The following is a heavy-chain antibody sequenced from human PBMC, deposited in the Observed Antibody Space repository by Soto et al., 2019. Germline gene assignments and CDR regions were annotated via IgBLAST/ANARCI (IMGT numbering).Heavy chain of an antibody. CDR2: IGTAGDT. J-gene: IGHJ2*01. CDR3: ARTVTGTYWYFDL. D-gene: IGHD1-7*01. CDR1: GFPFSSYD. V-gene: IGHV3-13*01. Sequence: EVQLVESGGGLVQPGGSLRLSCAASGFPFSSYDMHWVRQATGKGLELVSTIGTAGDTYYPGSVKGRFTISRENVKNSLYLQMNSLRAGDTAVYYCARTVTGTYWYFDLWGRGTLVSVSS.